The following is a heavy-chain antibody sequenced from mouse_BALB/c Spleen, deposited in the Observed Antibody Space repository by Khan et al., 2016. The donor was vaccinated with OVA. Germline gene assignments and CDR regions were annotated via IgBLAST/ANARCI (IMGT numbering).Heavy chain of an antibody. CDR3: SRWADYYAMDY. D-gene: IGHD3-3*01. V-gene: IGHV1-69*02. J-gene: IGHJ4*01. CDR1: GYTFTNYW. CDR2: IYPSDSYS. Sequence: VQLQESGAELVRPGASVKLSCKASGYTFTNYWINWMKQRPGQGLEWIGNIYPSDSYSNYNQEFKDKATLTVDKSSNTAYMQRSGPTSEDASVYYCSRWADYYAMDYWGQGTSVTVSS.